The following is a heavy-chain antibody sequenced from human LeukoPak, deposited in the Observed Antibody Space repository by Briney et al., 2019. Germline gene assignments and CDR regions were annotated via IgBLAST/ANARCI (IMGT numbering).Heavy chain of an antibody. V-gene: IGHV3-23*01. J-gene: IGHJ4*02. Sequence: GGSLRLSCAASRFTFNSYAMSWVRRAPGKGLEWVSVIGGSNGITFYVGSVKGRFTISRDNSKDTLYLQMNSLRAEDTAVYYCAKDGGLWVSAHWGDSWGRGTLVTVSS. CDR2: IGGSNGIT. CDR1: RFTFNSYA. CDR3: AKDGGLWVSAHWGDS. D-gene: IGHD7-27*01.